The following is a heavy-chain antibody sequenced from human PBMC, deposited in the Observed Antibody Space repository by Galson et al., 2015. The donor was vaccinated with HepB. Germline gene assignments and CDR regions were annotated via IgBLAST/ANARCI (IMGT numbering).Heavy chain of an antibody. Sequence: SLRLSCAASGFTFSDYYMSWIRQAPGKGLEWVSYISSSSSYTNYADSVKGRFTISRDNAKNSLYLQMNSLRAEDTAVYYCARDRYHEYYGSGSYATRNWFDPWGQGTLVTVSS. CDR2: ISSSSSYT. CDR1: GFTFSDYY. V-gene: IGHV3-11*06. CDR3: ARDRYHEYYGSGSYATRNWFDP. D-gene: IGHD3-10*01. J-gene: IGHJ5*02.